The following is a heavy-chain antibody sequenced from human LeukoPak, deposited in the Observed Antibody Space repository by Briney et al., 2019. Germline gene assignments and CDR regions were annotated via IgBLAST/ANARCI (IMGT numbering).Heavy chain of an antibody. CDR3: ARDYCSSTSCYTRLDY. J-gene: IGHJ4*02. V-gene: IGHV1-2*02. Sequence: ASVKVSCKASGYTFTGYYMHWVRQAPGQGLEWMGWINPNSGGTNYAQKFQGRVTMTRDTSISTAYMELSRLRSDDTAVYYCARDYCSSTSCYTRLDYWGQGTLVTVCS. CDR1: GYTFTGYY. D-gene: IGHD2-2*02. CDR2: INPNSGGT.